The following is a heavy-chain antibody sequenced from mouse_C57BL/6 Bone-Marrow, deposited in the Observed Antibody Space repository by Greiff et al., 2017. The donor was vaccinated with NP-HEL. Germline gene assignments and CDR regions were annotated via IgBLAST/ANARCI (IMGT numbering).Heavy chain of an antibody. CDR2: IHPNSGST. V-gene: IGHV1-64*01. CDR1: GYTFTSYW. Sequence: VKLQEPGAELVKPGASVQLSCKASGYTFTSYWMHWVKQRPGQGLEWIGMIHPNSGSTNYNEKFKSKATLTVDKSASTAYMQLSSLTSEDSAVYYGARGGSCTTVVDYWDFDVWGTGTTVTVSS. CDR3: ARGGSCTTVVDYWDFDV. D-gene: IGHD1-1*01. J-gene: IGHJ1*03.